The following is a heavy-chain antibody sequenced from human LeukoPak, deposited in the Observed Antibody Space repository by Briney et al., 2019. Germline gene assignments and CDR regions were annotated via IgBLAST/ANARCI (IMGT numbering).Heavy chain of an antibody. CDR1: GGSISSYY. V-gene: IGHV4-59*01. J-gene: IGHJ6*02. CDR2: IYHSGFT. Sequence: SETLSLTCTVSGGSISSYYWSWIRQPPGKGLEWIGYIYHSGFTDYNPSLRSRVTISVDTSRNQFSLRLTSATAADTAVYYCARAPLYSGGSGWSIYYFYAMDVWGQGTTVTVSS. D-gene: IGHD6-19*01. CDR3: ARAPLYSGGSGWSIYYFYAMDV.